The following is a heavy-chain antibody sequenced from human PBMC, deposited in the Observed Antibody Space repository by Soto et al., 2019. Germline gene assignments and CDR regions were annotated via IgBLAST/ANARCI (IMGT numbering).Heavy chain of an antibody. J-gene: IGHJ6*03. CDR3: ASHFWSGYYTPEGYYYMDV. D-gene: IGHD3-3*01. Sequence: GESLKISCKGSGYSFTSYWIGWVRQMPGKGLEWMGIIYPGDSDTRYSPSFQGQVTISADKSISTAYLQWSSLKASDTAMYYCASHFWSGYYTPEGYYYMDVWGKGTTVTVSS. V-gene: IGHV5-51*01. CDR2: IYPGDSDT. CDR1: GYSFTSYW.